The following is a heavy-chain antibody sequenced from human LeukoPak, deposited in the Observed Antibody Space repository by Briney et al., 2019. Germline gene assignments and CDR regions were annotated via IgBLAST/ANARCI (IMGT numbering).Heavy chain of an antibody. D-gene: IGHD2-2*01. V-gene: IGHV5-51*01. J-gene: IGHJ5*02. CDR3: AVLGYCSSTSCYEVGWFDP. CDR2: IYPGDSDT. CDR1: GYSFTSYW. Sequence: GESLKISCKGSGYSFTSYWIGWVRQMPGKGLEWMGIIYPGDSDTRYSPSFQGQVTISADKSISTAYLQWSSLKASDTAMYYCAVLGYCSSTSCYEVGWFDPWGQGTLVTVSS.